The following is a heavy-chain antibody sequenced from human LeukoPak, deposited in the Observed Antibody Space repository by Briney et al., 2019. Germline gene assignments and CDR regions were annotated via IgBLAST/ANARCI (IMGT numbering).Heavy chain of an antibody. CDR3: ASSRGSSSEYFQH. J-gene: IGHJ1*01. CDR2: INPSGGST. V-gene: IGHV1-46*01. Sequence: GASVKVSCKASGYTFTSYGISWVRQAPGQGLEWMGIINPSGGSTSYAQKFQGRVTMTRDTSTSTVYMELSSLRSEDTAVYYCASSRGSSSEYFQHWGQGTLVTVSS. D-gene: IGHD6-6*01. CDR1: GYTFTSYG.